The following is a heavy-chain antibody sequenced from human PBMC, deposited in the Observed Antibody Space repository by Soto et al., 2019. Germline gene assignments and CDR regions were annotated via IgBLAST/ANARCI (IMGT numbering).Heavy chain of an antibody. CDR2: ISGSGGST. Sequence: PGGSLRRSCAASGFTFSSYAMSWVRQASGKGLEWVSAISGSGGSTYYADSVKGRFTISRDNSKNTLYLQMNSLRAEDTAVYYCAKDPSLWSGYYSDAFDIWGQGTMVTVSS. J-gene: IGHJ3*02. V-gene: IGHV3-23*01. D-gene: IGHD3-3*01. CDR3: AKDPSLWSGYYSDAFDI. CDR1: GFTFSSYA.